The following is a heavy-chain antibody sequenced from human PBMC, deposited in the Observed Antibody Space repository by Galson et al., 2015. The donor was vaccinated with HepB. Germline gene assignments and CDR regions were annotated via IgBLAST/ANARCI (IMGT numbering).Heavy chain of an antibody. Sequence: SLRLSCAASRFTFSNYAMSWVRQAPGKGLEWVSGISGSGGRTSYADSVKGRFTISRDNSKDTLYLQMSSLRAEDTALYYCAKAGPYNSYNYFMDVWGKGTAVTVSS. V-gene: IGHV3-23*01. D-gene: IGHD5-24*01. CDR1: RFTFSNYA. J-gene: IGHJ6*03. CDR2: ISGSGGRT. CDR3: AKAGPYNSYNYFMDV.